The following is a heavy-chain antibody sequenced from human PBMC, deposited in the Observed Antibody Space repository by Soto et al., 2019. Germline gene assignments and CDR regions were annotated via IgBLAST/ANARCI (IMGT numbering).Heavy chain of an antibody. V-gene: IGHV1-69*13. CDR3: ARGITIIVVVITWYMDV. J-gene: IGHJ6*02. CDR1: GGTFSSYA. CDR2: IIPIFGTA. Sequence: SVKVSCKASGGTFSSYAISWVRQAPGRGLEWMGGIIPIFGTANYAQKFQGRVTITADESTSTAYMELSSLRSEDTAVYYCARGITIIVVVITWYMDVWGQGTTVTVSS. D-gene: IGHD3-22*01.